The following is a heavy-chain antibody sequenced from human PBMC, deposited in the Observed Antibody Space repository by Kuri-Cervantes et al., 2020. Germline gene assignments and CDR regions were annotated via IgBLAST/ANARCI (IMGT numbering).Heavy chain of an antibody. D-gene: IGHD5-18*01. J-gene: IGHJ4*02. CDR3: ATSLSAIGSFDY. Sequence: GESLKISCKGSGYSFTSYWIGWVRQMPGKGLESMGIIDAGDSDTRYSPSSQGQVTISADKSISTAFLEWSSLKASDTAIYYCATSLSAIGSFDYWGQGTVVTVSS. V-gene: IGHV5-51*01. CDR2: IDAGDSDT. CDR1: GYSFTSYW.